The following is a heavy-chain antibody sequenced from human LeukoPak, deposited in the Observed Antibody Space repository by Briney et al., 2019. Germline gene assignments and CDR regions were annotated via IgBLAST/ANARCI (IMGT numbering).Heavy chain of an antibody. CDR2: IYHSGST. CDR1: GGSISSGGYY. CDR3: ARDKAAAGFDY. V-gene: IGHV4-30-2*01. J-gene: IGHJ4*02. Sequence: SETLSLTCTVSGGSISSGGYYWSWIRQPPGKGLEWIGYIYHSGSTYYNPSLKSRVTISVDRSKNQFSLKLSSVTAADTAVYYCARDKAAAGFDYWGQGTLVTVSS. D-gene: IGHD6-13*01.